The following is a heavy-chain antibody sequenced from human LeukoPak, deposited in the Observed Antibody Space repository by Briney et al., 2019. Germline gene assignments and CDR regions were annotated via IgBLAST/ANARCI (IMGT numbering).Heavy chain of an antibody. V-gene: IGHV4-59*01. Sequence: PSETVSLTCTVSGGSISSYYWSWIRQPPGKGLEWIGYIYYSGGTNYNPSLKSRVTISVDTSKNQFSLKLNSVTAADTAVYYCAGGTPWNYYNYWGQGTLVTVSS. CDR3: AGGTPWNYYNY. D-gene: IGHD1-7*01. CDR1: GGSISSYY. J-gene: IGHJ4*02. CDR2: IYYSGGT.